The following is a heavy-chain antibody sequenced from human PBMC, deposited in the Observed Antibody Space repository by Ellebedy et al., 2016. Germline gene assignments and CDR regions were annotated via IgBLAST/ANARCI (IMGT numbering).Heavy chain of an antibody. D-gene: IGHD3-22*01. CDR2: INSDGSST. Sequence: GGSLRLSCAASGFTFSSYAMSWVRQAPGKGLVWVSRINSDGSSTSYADSVKGRFTISRDNAKNTLYLQMNSLRAEDTAVYYCARDLGRITMIVVEGDIYWYFDLWGRGTLVTVSS. CDR1: GFTFSSYA. CDR3: ARDLGRITMIVVEGDIYWYFDL. J-gene: IGHJ2*01. V-gene: IGHV3-74*01.